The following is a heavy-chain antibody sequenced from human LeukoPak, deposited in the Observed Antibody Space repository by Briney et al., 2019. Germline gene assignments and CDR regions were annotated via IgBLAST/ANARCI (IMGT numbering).Heavy chain of an antibody. CDR1: GMSFSTYS. Sequence: GGSLRLSCTASGMSFSTYSLNWVRQAPGKGLEWLSYISSSSSSIYYADSVRGRFIISRDNAKNSLYLQMNSLRAEDTAVYYCARDRVSGRSVPARPFQWGQGTLVTVSS. D-gene: IGHD6-6*01. CDR3: ARDRVSGRSVPARPFQ. J-gene: IGHJ4*02. CDR2: ISSSSSSI. V-gene: IGHV3-48*01.